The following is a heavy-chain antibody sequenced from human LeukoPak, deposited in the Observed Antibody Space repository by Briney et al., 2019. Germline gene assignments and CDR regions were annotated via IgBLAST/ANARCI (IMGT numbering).Heavy chain of an antibody. D-gene: IGHD3-3*01. J-gene: IGHJ4*02. CDR2: ISGSGGST. Sequence: GGSLRLSCAASGFTFSSYAMSWVRQAPGKGLEWVSAISGSGGSTYYADSVKGRFTISRDNSKNTLYLQMNSLRAEDTAVYYCAKNTRSGYAPDYFDYWGQGTLVTVSS. V-gene: IGHV3-23*01. CDR1: GFTFSSYA. CDR3: AKNTRSGYAPDYFDY.